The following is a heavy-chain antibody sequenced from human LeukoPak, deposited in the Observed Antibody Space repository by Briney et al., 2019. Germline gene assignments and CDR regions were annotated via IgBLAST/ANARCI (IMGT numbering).Heavy chain of an antibody. J-gene: IGHJ4*02. CDR1: GCTFSDYA. Sequence: GASVKVSCKASGCTFSDYAMHWVRQAPGQRFEWMGWIDAGNGDTRYSQKFQGRVTITRDTSASTAYMELSSLRSEDTAVYYCARALWFGEFYFDYWGQGTLVTVSS. V-gene: IGHV1-3*01. D-gene: IGHD3-10*01. CDR3: ARALWFGEFYFDY. CDR2: IDAGNGDT.